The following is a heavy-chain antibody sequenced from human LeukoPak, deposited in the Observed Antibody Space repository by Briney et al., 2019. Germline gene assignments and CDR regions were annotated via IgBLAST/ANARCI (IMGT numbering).Heavy chain of an antibody. V-gene: IGHV4-39*01. D-gene: IGHD3-10*01. CDR2: IYYSGST. J-gene: IGHJ4*02. CDR3: ARQNYYGSGSYYNYFDY. CDR1: GGSISSSSYY. Sequence: PSETLSLTCTVSGGSISSSSYYWGWIRQPPGKGLEWIGSIYYSGSTYYNPSLKSRVTISVDTSKNQFSLKLSSVTAADTAVYYCARQNYYGSGSYYNYFDYWGQGTLVTVSS.